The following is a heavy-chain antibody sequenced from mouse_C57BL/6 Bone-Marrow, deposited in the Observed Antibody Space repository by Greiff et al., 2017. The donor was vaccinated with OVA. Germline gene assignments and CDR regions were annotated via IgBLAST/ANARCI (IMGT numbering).Heavy chain of an antibody. J-gene: IGHJ1*03. CDR3: AREDDYDGDWYFDV. D-gene: IGHD2-4*01. CDR2: ISDGGSYT. Sequence: EVQLQQSGGGLVKPGGSLKLSCAASGFTFSSYAMSWVRQTPEKRLEWVATISDGGSYTYYPDNVKGRFTISRDNAKNNLYLQMSHLKSEDTAMYYCAREDDYDGDWYFDVWGTGTTVTVSS. CDR1: GFTFSSYA. V-gene: IGHV5-4*01.